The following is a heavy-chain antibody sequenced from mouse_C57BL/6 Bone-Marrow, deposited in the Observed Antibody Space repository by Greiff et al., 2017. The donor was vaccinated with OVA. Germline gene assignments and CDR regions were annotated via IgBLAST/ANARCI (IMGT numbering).Heavy chain of an antibody. J-gene: IGHJ4*01. V-gene: IGHV5-17*01. CDR3: ARRWLLRGYYAMDY. Sequence: EVKLQESGGGLVKPGGSLKLSCAASGFTFSDYGMHWVRQAPEKGLEWVAYISSGSSTIYYADTVKGRFTISRDNAKNTLFLQMTSLRSEDTAMYYCARRWLLRGYYAMDYWGQGTSVTVSS. D-gene: IGHD2-3*01. CDR2: ISSGSSTI. CDR1: GFTFSDYG.